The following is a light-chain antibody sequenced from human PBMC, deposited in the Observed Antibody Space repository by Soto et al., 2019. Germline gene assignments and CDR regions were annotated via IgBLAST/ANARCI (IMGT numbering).Light chain of an antibody. CDR1: NSNIGSNT. CDR2: SNN. CDR3: AAWDDSLNVPF. J-gene: IGLJ1*01. V-gene: IGLV1-44*01. Sequence: QSALTQPPSASGTPGQRVTISCSGSNSNIGSNTVEWYQQVPGKAPKLLISSNNQRPSRVPDRFSGSKSGTSASLAISGFQSEDEAHYYCAAWDDSLNVPFFGTGTKVTVL.